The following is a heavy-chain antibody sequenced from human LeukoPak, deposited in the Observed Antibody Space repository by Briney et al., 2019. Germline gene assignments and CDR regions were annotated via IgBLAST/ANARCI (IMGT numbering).Heavy chain of an antibody. CDR3: ARGGGYCSSTSCYTGIIRGWFDP. V-gene: IGHV1-18*01. CDR1: GYTLTELS. D-gene: IGHD2-2*02. J-gene: IGHJ5*02. Sequence: ASVKVSCKVSGYTLTELSMHWVRQAPGQGLEWMGWISAYNGNTNYAQKLQGRVTMTTDTSTSTAYMELRSLRSDDTAVYYCARGGGYCSSTSCYTGIIRGWFDPWGQGTLVTVSS. CDR2: ISAYNGNT.